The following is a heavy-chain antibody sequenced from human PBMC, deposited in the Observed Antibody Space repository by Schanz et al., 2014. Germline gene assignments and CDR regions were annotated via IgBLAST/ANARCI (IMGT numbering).Heavy chain of an antibody. Sequence: EVQLLESGGGLVEPGGSLRLSCAASGFSFSSYAMGWVRQAPGKGLEYVSAISHDGYSTYYADSVKGRFTISRDNSKTTVYLQMNSLRAEDTAMYYCARIGGSVFDYWAQGTLVTVSS. CDR3: ARIGGSVFDY. D-gene: IGHD3-10*01. V-gene: IGHV3-23*01. CDR1: GFSFSSYA. CDR2: ISHDGYST. J-gene: IGHJ4*02.